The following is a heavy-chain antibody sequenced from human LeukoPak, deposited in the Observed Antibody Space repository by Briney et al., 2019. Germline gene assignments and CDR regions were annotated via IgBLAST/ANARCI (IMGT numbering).Heavy chain of an antibody. J-gene: IGHJ4*02. CDR3: ARRPYCGGDCYFYYFDY. V-gene: IGHV5-51*01. CDR1: GYSFTSYW. D-gene: IGHD2-21*01. CDR2: IYPGDSDT. Sequence: GESLKISCKGSGYSFTSYWIGWVRQMLGKGLEWMGIIYPGDSDTRYSPSFQGQVTISADKSISTAYLQWSSLKASDTAMYYCARRPYCGGDCYFYYFDYWGQGTLVTVSS.